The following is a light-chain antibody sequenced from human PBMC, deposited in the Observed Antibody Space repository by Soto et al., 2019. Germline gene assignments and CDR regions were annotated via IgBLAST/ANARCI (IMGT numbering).Light chain of an antibody. V-gene: IGKV3-15*01. J-gene: IGKJ4*01. CDR2: GAS. CDR1: RYINRK. Sequence: EIVMTQSRATLSVSPGERATLSCRASRYINRKLAWYQQKPGQAPRLLISGASTRATGIPARFSGSGSGTEFALTISSLQSEDFAVHYCQQYYDYPPLIFGGGTKVEIK. CDR3: QQYYDYPPLI.